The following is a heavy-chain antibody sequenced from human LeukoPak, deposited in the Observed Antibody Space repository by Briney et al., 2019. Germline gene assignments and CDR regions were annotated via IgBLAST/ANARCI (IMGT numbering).Heavy chain of an antibody. CDR1: GGTFSSYA. CDR2: IIPIFGTA. CDR3: ARGGSYRYYYYYYYMDV. V-gene: IGHV1-69*06. D-gene: IGHD1-26*01. Sequence: SVKVSCKASGGTFSSYAISWVRQAPGQGLEWMGGIIPIFGTANYAQKFQGRVTITADKSTSTAYMELSSLRSEDTAVYYCARGGSYRYYYYYYYMDVWGKGTTVTVSS. J-gene: IGHJ6*03.